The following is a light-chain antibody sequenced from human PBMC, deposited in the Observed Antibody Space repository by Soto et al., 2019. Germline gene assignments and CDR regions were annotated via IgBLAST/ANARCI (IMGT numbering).Light chain of an antibody. V-gene: IGKV2-28*01. Sequence: DIVMTQSPLSLPVTPGEPASISCRSSQSLLHSNGYNYLDWYLQKPGQSPQLLIYLGSNRASGVPDRFSGTGSGTDFTLKISRVEADDVCVYYCMQALQTPPWTFGQGTKVEIK. J-gene: IGKJ1*01. CDR2: LGS. CDR1: QSLLHSNGYNY. CDR3: MQALQTPPWT.